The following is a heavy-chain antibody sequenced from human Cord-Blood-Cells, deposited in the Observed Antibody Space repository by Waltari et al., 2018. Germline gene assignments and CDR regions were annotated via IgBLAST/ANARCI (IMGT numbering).Heavy chain of an antibody. CDR2: IYSGGST. J-gene: IGHJ4*02. D-gene: IGHD4-17*01. Sequence: EVQLVVSGGGLIHPGGSLRLSCAVSVFTFSSTYIRWVLQAPGKGLEWVSVIYSGGSTYYADSVKGRFTISRDNSKNTLYLQMNSLRAEDTAVYYCAREDYGGNGGWGQGTLVTVSS. CDR3: AREDYGGNGG. V-gene: IGHV3-53*01. CDR1: VFTFSSTY.